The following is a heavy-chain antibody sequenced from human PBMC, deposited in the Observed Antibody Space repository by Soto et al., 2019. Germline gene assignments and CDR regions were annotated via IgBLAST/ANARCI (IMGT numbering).Heavy chain of an antibody. J-gene: IGHJ6*03. CDR1: GGSISSSSYY. CDR3: ARLGCSGGSCYSYYYYYFMDV. CDR2: IYYSGST. Sequence: SETLSLTCTVSGGSISSSSYYWGWIRQPPGKGLEWIGSIYYSGSTYYNPSLKSRVTISVDTSKNQFSLKLSSVTAADTAVYYCARLGCSGGSCYSYYYYYFMDVSGKGTTVTVSS. V-gene: IGHV4-39*01. D-gene: IGHD2-15*01.